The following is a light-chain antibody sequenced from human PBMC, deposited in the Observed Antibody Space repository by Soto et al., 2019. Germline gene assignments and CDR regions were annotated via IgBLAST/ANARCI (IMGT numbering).Light chain of an antibody. Sequence: QSALTQPASVSGSPGRSITISCTGSSRDVGTYNLVSWYQQHPGKAPKLMIYEGSKRPSGVSNRFSGSKSCNTASLTISGLQAEDEADYYCSSYAGGTTLVFGGVTNLTVL. CDR1: SRDVGTYNL. CDR3: SSYAGGTTLV. V-gene: IGLV2-23*01. CDR2: EGS. J-gene: IGLJ3*02.